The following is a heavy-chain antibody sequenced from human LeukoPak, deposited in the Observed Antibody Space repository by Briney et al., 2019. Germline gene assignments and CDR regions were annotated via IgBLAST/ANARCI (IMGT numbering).Heavy chain of an antibody. V-gene: IGHV4-59*01. J-gene: IGHJ4*02. CDR3: TRGAGWLIDY. D-gene: IGHD3-16*01. CDR1: DDSISDYY. CDR2: FYNSGRS. Sequence: SETLSLTCTVSDDSISDYYRGWIRQPPGKGLEWIGYFYNSGRSTYNPSLKSRVTISADTSKNHFSLKLNSETTADTAVHYCTRGAGWLIDYWGQGILVTVSS.